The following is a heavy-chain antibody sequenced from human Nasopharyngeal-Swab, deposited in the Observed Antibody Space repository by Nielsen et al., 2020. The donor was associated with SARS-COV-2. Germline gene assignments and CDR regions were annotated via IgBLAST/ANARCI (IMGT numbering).Heavy chain of an antibody. J-gene: IGHJ4*02. CDR3: AGSGQLGYCSGGSCYRVNAKWRLYC. V-gene: IGHV4-34*01. Sequence: SEPLSPTCAVYGWSFSGYYWSWIRQLPGKGREWIGEINHSGSTNYNPSLKSRVTISVDTSKNQFSLKLSSVTAADTAVYYCAGSGQLGYCSGGSCYRVNAKWRLYCWGQGTLVTVSS. CDR1: GWSFSGYY. CDR2: INHSGST. D-gene: IGHD2-15*01.